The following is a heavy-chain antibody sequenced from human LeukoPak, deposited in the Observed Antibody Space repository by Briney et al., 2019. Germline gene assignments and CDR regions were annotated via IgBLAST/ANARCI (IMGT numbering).Heavy chain of an antibody. Sequence: SETLSLTCTVSGGSISSYYWSWIRQPPGKGLEWIGYIYTSGSTNYNPSLKSRVTISVDTSKNQSLKRSSVTAADTAVYCCARYDSSGYYSNPLVWYYMDVWGKGTTVTVSS. CDR1: GGSISSYY. V-gene: IGHV4-4*09. D-gene: IGHD3-22*01. CDR2: IYTSGST. J-gene: IGHJ6*03. CDR3: ARYDSSGYYSNPLVWYYMDV.